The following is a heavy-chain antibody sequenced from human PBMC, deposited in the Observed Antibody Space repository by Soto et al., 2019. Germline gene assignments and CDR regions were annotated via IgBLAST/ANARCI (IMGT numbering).Heavy chain of an antibody. D-gene: IGHD3-3*01. Sequence: GVSLRLSCAASGFTFSSYAMHWVRQAPGKGLEYVSAISSNGGSTYYANSVKGRFTISRDNSKNTLYLQMGSLRAEDMAVYYCARDRAGDFWSGYPTADFDYWGQGTLVTVSS. V-gene: IGHV3-64*01. CDR3: ARDRAGDFWSGYPTADFDY. CDR2: ISSNGGST. CDR1: GFTFSSYA. J-gene: IGHJ4*02.